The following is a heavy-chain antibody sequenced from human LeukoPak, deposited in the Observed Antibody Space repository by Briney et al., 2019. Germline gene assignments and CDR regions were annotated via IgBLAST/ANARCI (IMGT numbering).Heavy chain of an antibody. D-gene: IGHD3-9*01. CDR2: ISSSGSTI. CDR3: ARGSPTLRYFDWLLSPFDY. CDR1: GFTFSSYS. Sequence: GGSLRLSCAASGFTFSSYSMNWVRQAPGKGLEWVSYISSSGSTIYYADSVKGRFTISRDNAKNSLYLQMNSLRAEDTAVYYCARGSPTLRYFDWLLSPFDYWGQGTLVTVSS. V-gene: IGHV3-48*04. J-gene: IGHJ4*02.